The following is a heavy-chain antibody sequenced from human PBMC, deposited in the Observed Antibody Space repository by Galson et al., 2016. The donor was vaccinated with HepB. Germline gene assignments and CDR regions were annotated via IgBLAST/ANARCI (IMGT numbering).Heavy chain of an antibody. J-gene: IGHJ4*02. V-gene: IGHV3-30-3*01. CDR2: ISLDGSDK. D-gene: IGHD3-22*01. CDR3: ARDYYHSDPYYSGRNFDY. CDR1: GFTFSSYA. Sequence: SLRLSCAASGFTFSSYAMHWVRQAPGKGLEWVAAISLDGSDKFYADSVKGRFTISRDNSKNTLYLQMNSLRAEDTALYYCARDYYHSDPYYSGRNFDYWGQGTLVTVSS.